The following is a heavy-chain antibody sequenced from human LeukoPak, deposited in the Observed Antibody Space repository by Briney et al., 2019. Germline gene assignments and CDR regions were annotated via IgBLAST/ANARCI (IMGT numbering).Heavy chain of an antibody. J-gene: IGHJ6*03. V-gene: IGHV3-23*01. CDR1: GFTFSNYA. D-gene: IGHD2-2*01. Sequence: GGSLRLSCAASGFTFSNYAMSWVRQAPGKGLEWVSAISGSGGSTYYADSVKGRFTISRDNSKNTLYLQMNSLRAEDTAVYYCAKDLGYCSSTSCYYYYMDVWGKGTTVTVSS. CDR3: AKDLGYCSSTSCYYYYMDV. CDR2: ISGSGGST.